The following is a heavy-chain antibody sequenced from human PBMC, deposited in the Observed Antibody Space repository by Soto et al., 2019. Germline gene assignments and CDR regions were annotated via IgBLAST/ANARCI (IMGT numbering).Heavy chain of an antibody. J-gene: IGHJ4*02. CDR2: LTGSSSNI. V-gene: IGHV3-23*01. D-gene: IGHD3-10*01. CDR3: ANGRATYGLMTHDY. Sequence: EVQLLESGGGLVQPGGSLRLSCAASGFSFRNYAMSWVRQAPGKGLEWISTLTGSSSNIYYADSVKGRFAISRDNSRNTLYLQMNSLAAEHTAVYYCANGRATYGLMTHDYWGQGTLVTVSS. CDR1: GFSFRNYA.